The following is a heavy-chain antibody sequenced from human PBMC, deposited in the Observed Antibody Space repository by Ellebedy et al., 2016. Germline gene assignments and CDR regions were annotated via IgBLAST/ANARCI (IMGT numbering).Heavy chain of an antibody. CDR3: ARESTSNTGPYGMDV. CDR2: ISAYNGNT. Sequence: ASVKVSXKASGYTFTSYGISWVRQAPGQGLEWMGWISAYNGNTNYAQKLQGRVTMTTDTSTSTAYMELSSLRSEDTAVYYCARESTSNTGPYGMDVWGQGTTVTVSS. D-gene: IGHD2-2*01. J-gene: IGHJ6*02. V-gene: IGHV1-18*01. CDR1: GYTFTSYG.